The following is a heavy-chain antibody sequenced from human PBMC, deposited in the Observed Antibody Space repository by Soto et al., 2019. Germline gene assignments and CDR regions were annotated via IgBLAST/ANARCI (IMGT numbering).Heavy chain of an antibody. Sequence: SETLSLTCAVSGGSISGGGYSWSWVRQPPGKGLEWIGYIYYSGTTYYTPSPKSRLTMSMDRTNDHFSLNLTSVTAADTAVYFCARGHYYYGMDVWGQGITVTVSS. CDR1: GGSISGGGYS. J-gene: IGHJ6*02. V-gene: IGHV4-30-2*01. CDR2: IYYSGTT. CDR3: ARGHYYYGMDV.